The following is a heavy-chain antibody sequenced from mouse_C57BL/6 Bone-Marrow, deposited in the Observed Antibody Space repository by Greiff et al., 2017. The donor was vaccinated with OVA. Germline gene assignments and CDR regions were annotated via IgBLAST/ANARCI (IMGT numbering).Heavy chain of an antibody. CDR2: ICNGGGST. CDR3: ARRNFYWYFDD. V-gene: IGHV5-12*01. CDR1: GFTFSDYY. J-gene: IGHJ1*03. Sequence: EVKLMESGGGLVQPGGSLKLSCAASGFTFSDYYMYWVRQTPEQRLEWVAYICNGGGSTYYPDTVKGRFTISKDNAKNTLYLQISRLKSEDTAMYYCARRNFYWYFDDWGTGTTVTVSS.